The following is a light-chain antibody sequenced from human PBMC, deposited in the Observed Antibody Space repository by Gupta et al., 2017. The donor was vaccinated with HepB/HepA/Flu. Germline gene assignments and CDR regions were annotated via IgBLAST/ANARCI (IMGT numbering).Light chain of an antibody. CDR1: QSVNRNS. Sequence: EIVLTQSPDTLSVSPGERATLLCRASQSVNRNSLVWYQQRPGQSPRLLIYDASNRAAGIPDRFSGRGSGTDCTLTISTVEPDDFAVYYCQHYSQTPWTFGQGTKVEMK. J-gene: IGKJ1*01. CDR3: QHYSQTPWT. CDR2: DAS. V-gene: IGKV3-20*01.